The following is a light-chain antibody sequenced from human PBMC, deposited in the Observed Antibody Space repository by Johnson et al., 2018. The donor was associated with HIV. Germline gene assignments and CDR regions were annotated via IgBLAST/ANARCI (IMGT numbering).Light chain of an antibody. J-gene: IGLJ1*01. V-gene: IGLV1-51*01. CDR1: YSNIEHNY. CDR2: DNN. CDR3: ETWDSSLSGV. Sequence: QSVLTQPPSVSAAAGQKVTISCSGTYSNIEHNYVSWYQQLPGTAPKFLIYDNNQRPSGIPDRFSGSKSGTSATLGITGLQTGDEADYYCETWDSSLSGVFGTGTKVTVL.